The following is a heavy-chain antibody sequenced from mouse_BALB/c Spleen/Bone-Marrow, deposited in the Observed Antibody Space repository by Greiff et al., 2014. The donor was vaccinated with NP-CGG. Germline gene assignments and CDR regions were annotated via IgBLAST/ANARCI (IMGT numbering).Heavy chain of an antibody. V-gene: IGHV1-80*01. CDR3: ARSGYGSSYDY. J-gene: IGHJ2*01. CDR1: GYVFSTYW. Sequence: QVQLQQSGAELVRPGSSVKISCKASGYVFSTYWMNWVKQRPGQGLEWIVQIYPGDGDTNYNGKFKGTATLTADKSSSTAYMQLSSLTSEDSAVYFCARSGYGSSYDYWGQGTTLTVSS. D-gene: IGHD1-1*01. CDR2: IYPGDGDT.